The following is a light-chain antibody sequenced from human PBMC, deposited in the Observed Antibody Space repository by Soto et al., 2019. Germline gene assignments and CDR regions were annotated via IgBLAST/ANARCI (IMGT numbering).Light chain of an antibody. CDR2: EVS. V-gene: IGLV2-23*02. Sequence: QSALTQPASVSGSPGQSITISCTGTSSDVGSHNFVSWYQQRPGKAPKLMIFEVSKRPSGDSSRFSASKSGNTASLTISGVQAEDEADYYCCSYAGTTTWVFGGGTKVTVL. CDR3: CSYAGTTTWV. CDR1: SSDVGSHNF. J-gene: IGLJ3*02.